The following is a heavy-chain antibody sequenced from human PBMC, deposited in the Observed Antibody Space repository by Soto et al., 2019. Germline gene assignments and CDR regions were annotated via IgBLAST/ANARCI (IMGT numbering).Heavy chain of an antibody. Sequence: KPSETLSLTCAVSGGSISSSNWWSWVRQPPGKGLEWIGEIYHSGSTNYNPSLKSRVTISVDKSKNQFSLKLSSVTAADTAVYYCARGHVLRYFDWLSYGMDVWGQGTTVTVSS. CDR3: ARGHVLRYFDWLSYGMDV. D-gene: IGHD3-9*01. J-gene: IGHJ6*02. V-gene: IGHV4-4*02. CDR2: IYHSGST. CDR1: GGSISSSNW.